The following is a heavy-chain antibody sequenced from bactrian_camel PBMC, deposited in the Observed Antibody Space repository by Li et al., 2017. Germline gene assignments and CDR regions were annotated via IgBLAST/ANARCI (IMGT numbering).Heavy chain of an antibody. J-gene: IGHJ4*01. CDR3: ADGSYTTGSGYCYPDY. CDR2: IDSDGSI. Sequence: HVQLVESGGGSVQAGGSLRLACQATGYTHNGYSLGWFREALGKEREGVAVIDSDGSIMYTDSVKGRFTVSQDNAKNNLYLQMNSLKPEDTAMYYRADGSYTTGSGYCYPDYLGQGTQVTVS. V-gene: IGHV3S53*01. CDR1: GYTHNGYS. D-gene: IGHD5*01.